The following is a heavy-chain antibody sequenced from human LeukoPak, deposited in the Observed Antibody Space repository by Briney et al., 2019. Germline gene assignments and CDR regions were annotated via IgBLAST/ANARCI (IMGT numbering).Heavy chain of an antibody. D-gene: IGHD2-15*01. CDR1: GFSLSTSGEA. CDR2: IYWDDDK. CDR3: AHSPPVAVVPATRYYFDS. V-gene: IGHV2-5*02. J-gene: IGHJ4*02. Sequence: SGPTLVHPTQTLTLTCSFSGFSLSTSGEAVGWIRQPPGEALEWLALIYWDDDKRYSPSLKSRLTVTKDTSKIQVVLTMTNMDPLDTATYFCAHSPPVAVVPATRYYFDSWGQGTLVTVSS.